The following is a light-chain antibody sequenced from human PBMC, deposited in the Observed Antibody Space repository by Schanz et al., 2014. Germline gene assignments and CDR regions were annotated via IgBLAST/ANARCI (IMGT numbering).Light chain of an antibody. CDR2: AAS. CDR1: QTVTSGY. V-gene: IGKV3-20*01. J-gene: IGKJ1*01. CDR3: QQYDNSLPWT. Sequence: EIVLTQSPGTLSLSPGERVTLSCRASQTVTSGYLAWYQQKPGQTPRLLIYAASTRAPGIPGRFSGSGSGTDFTLTISRLEPEDCAMYYCQQYDNSLPWTFGRGTKVEIK.